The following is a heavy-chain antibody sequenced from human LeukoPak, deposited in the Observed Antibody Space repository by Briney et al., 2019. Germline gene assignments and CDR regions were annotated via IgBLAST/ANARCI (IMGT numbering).Heavy chain of an antibody. Sequence: PGGSLRLSCAASGFTFSDYYMSWIRQAPGKGLEWVSYISSSGSTIYYADSVKGRFTISRDNAKNSLHLQMNGLRAEDTAVYYCARGAPLYDSSGYCYDYWGQGTLVTVSS. D-gene: IGHD3-22*01. CDR1: GFTFSDYY. CDR2: ISSSGSTI. V-gene: IGHV3-11*01. J-gene: IGHJ4*02. CDR3: ARGAPLYDSSGYCYDY.